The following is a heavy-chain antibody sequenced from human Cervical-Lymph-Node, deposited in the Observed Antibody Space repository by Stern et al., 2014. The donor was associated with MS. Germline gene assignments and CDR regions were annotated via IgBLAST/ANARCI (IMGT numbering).Heavy chain of an antibody. Sequence: QMQLVQSGAEVKKPGASVKVSCKTSGYNFINYYMHWVRKAPGQGLEWMGRINPDVGDTDYAQKFQVRVTMTRDTSISTVYMELNRLTSDDTAVYFCARDLRGGRSGHYWGQGSLVTVSA. J-gene: IGHJ4*02. CDR1: GYNFINYY. D-gene: IGHD1-26*01. V-gene: IGHV1-2*06. CDR2: INPDVGDT. CDR3: ARDLRGGRSGHY.